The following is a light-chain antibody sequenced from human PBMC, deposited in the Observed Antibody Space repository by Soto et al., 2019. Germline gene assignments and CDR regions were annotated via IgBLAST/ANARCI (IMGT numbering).Light chain of an antibody. J-gene: IGLJ2*01. Sequence: QSALTQPASVSGSPGQSITFSCTGTSSDFGGSMYVSWYQQHPGEAPKLIIYDVSYRPSGVSNRFSGSKSGNTASLTISGLQAEDEAVYYCSSYTSSSTRVFGGGTKLTVL. V-gene: IGLV2-14*03. CDR2: DVS. CDR1: SSDFGGSMY. CDR3: SSYTSSSTRV.